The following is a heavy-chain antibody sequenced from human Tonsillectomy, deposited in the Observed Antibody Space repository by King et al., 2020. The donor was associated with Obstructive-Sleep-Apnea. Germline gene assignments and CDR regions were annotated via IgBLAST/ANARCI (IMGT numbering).Heavy chain of an antibody. J-gene: IGHJ6*02. V-gene: IGHV3-74*01. Sequence: VQLVESGGGLVQPGGSLRLSCAASGFTFSNYWMHWVRQAPGKGLVWVSRINSDGSSTNYAVSVKGRFTISRDNAKNTLYLQMNSLRAEDTAVYYCASGRSDPYYYFYGMDVWGQGTTVTVSS. CDR1: GFTFSNYW. CDR2: INSDGSST. CDR3: ASGRSDPYYYFYGMDV.